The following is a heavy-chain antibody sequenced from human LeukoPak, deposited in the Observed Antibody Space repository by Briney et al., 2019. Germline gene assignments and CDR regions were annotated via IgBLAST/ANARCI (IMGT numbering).Heavy chain of an antibody. J-gene: IGHJ4*02. V-gene: IGHV3-30*04. CDR2: ISYDGSNK. CDR1: GFTFSSYA. Sequence: PGRSLRLSCAASGFTFSSYAMHWVRQAPGKGLEWVAVISYDGSNKYYADSVKGRFTISRDNSKNTLYLQMNSLRAEDTAVYYCARSGAVKGDYWGQGTLVTVSS. D-gene: IGHD4-17*01. CDR3: ARSGAVKGDY.